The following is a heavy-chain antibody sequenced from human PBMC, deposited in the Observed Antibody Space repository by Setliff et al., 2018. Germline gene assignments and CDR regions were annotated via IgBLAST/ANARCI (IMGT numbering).Heavy chain of an antibody. J-gene: IGHJ5*02. D-gene: IGHD6-19*01. CDR2: IRSKTSGFAT. CDR1: GLRFSDVW. Sequence: PGGSLRLSCAVSGLRFSDVWVSWVRQAPGKGLEWAGRIRSKTSGFATAYSASVKGRFTISRDDSMNTAYLQMDSLRTEDTAVYYCSRAVDGRTWFDAWGQGALVTVSS. V-gene: IGHV3-73*01. CDR3: SRAVDGRTWFDA.